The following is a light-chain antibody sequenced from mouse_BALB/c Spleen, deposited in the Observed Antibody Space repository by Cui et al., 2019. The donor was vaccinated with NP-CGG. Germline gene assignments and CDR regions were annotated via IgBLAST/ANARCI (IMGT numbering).Light chain of an antibody. CDR2: GTN. CDR3: ALWYSNHWV. Sequence: AVVSQESALTTSPGETVTLTCRSSTGAVITSNYANWVQEKPDHLFTGLISGTNNRAPGVPARFSGSLIGDKAALTITGAQTEDEAIYFCALWYSNHWVFGGGTKLTVL. V-gene: IGLV1*01. CDR1: TGAVITSNY. J-gene: IGLJ1*01.